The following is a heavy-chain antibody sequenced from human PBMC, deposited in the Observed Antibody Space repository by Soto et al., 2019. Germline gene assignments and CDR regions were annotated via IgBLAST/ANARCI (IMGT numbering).Heavy chain of an antibody. CDR2: ISAYNGNT. V-gene: IGHV1-18*01. D-gene: IGHD3-10*01. CDR3: ARAVGRITMVRGAMYYFDY. CDR1: GDTFTSYA. J-gene: IGHJ4*02. Sequence: QVQLVQSGAEVKKPGASVKVSCKASGDTFTSYAISWVRQAPGQGLEWMGWISAYNGNTNYAQKLQGRVTMTTDTSTSTAYMELRSLRSDDTAVYYCARAVGRITMVRGAMYYFDYWGQGTLVTVSS.